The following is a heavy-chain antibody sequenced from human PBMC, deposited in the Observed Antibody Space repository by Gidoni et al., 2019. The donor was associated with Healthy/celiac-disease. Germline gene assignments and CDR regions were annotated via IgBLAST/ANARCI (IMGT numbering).Heavy chain of an antibody. CDR2: IIPIFGTA. Sequence: QVQLVQSGAEVKKPGSSVKVSCKASGGTFSSYAISWVRQAPGQGLEWMGGIIPIFGTANYAQKFQGRVTITADKSTSTAYMELSSLRSEDTAVYYCAREGGIRFLELPLSDAFDIWGQGTMVTVSS. V-gene: IGHV1-69*06. CDR1: GGTFSSYA. D-gene: IGHD3-3*01. CDR3: AREGGIRFLELPLSDAFDI. J-gene: IGHJ3*02.